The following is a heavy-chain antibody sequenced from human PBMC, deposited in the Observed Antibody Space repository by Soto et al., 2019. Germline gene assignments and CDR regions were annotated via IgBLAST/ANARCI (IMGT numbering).Heavy chain of an antibody. CDR1: GGSISSYY. CDR2: IYYSGST. V-gene: IGHV4-59*08. D-gene: IGHD1-26*01. J-gene: IGHJ4*02. CDR3: ARRAQGGYYFDY. Sequence: SETLSLTCTVSGGSISSYYWSWIRQPPGEGLEWIGYIYYSGSTNYNPSLKSRVTISVDTSKNQFSLKLSSVTAADTAVYYCARRAQGGYYFDYWGQGTLVTVSS.